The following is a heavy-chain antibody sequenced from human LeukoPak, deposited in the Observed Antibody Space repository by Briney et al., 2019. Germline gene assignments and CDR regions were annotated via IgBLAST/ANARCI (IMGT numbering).Heavy chain of an antibody. CDR1: GGSISSYY. CDR2: MYYSGST. V-gene: IGHV4-59*01. D-gene: IGHD2-8*02. Sequence: SETLSLTCTVSGGSISSYYWSWIRQPPGKGLEWIGYMYYSGSTNYTPSLRSRVTISIDTSKNQFYLNLSSVTAADTAVYYCARSTSGPSLFDHWGQGTLVTVSS. J-gene: IGHJ4*02. CDR3: ARSTSGPSLFDH.